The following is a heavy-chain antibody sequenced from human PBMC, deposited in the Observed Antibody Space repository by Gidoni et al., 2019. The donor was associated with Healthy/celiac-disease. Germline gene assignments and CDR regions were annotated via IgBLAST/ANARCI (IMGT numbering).Heavy chain of an antibody. J-gene: IGHJ4*02. CDR3: ARGRYSSSWYYFDY. CDR2: IYYSGST. V-gene: IGHV4-30-4*01. CDR1: GGSISSGDYY. D-gene: IGHD6-13*01. Sequence: QVQLQESGPGLVKPSQTLSLTCNVSGGSISSGDYYWSWIRQPPGTGLEWIGYIYYSGSTYYSPSLKSRVTISVDTPKNQFSLKLSSVTAADTAVYYCARGRYSSSWYYFDYWGQGTLVTVSS.